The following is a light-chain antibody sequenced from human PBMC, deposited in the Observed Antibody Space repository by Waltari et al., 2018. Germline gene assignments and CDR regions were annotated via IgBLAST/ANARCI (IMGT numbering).Light chain of an antibody. CDR2: GNK. CDR3: QSYDIGLSGPYV. J-gene: IGLJ1*01. V-gene: IGLV1-40*01. CDR1: DSNIGAGYH. Sequence: QSVLTQPPSVSGAPGQRVTISCTGSDSNIGAGYHVHWYHQRPGKAPKLLIHGNKSRPAGVLDRVSASTAGTSASLAITGLQAEDEGGYCCQSYDIGLSGPYVVGSGTEVTVL.